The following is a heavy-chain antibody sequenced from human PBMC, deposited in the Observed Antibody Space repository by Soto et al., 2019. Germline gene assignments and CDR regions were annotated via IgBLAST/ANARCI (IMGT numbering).Heavy chain of an antibody. Sequence: GGSLRLSCAASGFTFSSYGVHWVRQAPGKGLEWVAVISYDGSNKYYADSVKGRFTISRDNSKNTLYLQMNSLRPEDTAVYYCARDPFLEWLLPPYYGMDVRGQRTTVTVSS. CDR1: GFTFSSYG. D-gene: IGHD3-3*01. J-gene: IGHJ6*02. CDR3: ARDPFLEWLLPPYYGMDV. CDR2: ISYDGSNK. V-gene: IGHV3-30*03.